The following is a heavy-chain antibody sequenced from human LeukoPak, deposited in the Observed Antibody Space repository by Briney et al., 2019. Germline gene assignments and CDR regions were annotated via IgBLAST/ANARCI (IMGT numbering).Heavy chain of an antibody. J-gene: IGHJ4*02. CDR2: INPNSGGT. Sequence: ASVTVSCKASGYTFTGYYMHWVRQAPGQGLEWMGWINPNSGGTNYAQKLQGRVTMTTDTSTSTAYMELRSLRSDDTAVYYCARYRLSDWNWVSPREYYFDYWGQGSMVSVSS. D-gene: IGHD1-7*01. V-gene: IGHV1-2*02. CDR3: ARYRLSDWNWVSPREYYFDY. CDR1: GYTFTGYY.